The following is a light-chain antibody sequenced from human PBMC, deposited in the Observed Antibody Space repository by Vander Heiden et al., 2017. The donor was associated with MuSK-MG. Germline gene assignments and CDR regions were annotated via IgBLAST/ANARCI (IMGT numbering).Light chain of an antibody. CDR1: GSDIGDYDY. CDR3: CSPTATSAPLL. V-gene: IGLV2-14*01. Sequence: SALSQPASVSGTAGESVTISCTGSGSDIGDYDYVSWFHQHPGKAPNLMIYDVNNRPSGVSTRFSGSNSGNTASPTITCLQTEDEAAYYCCSPTATSAPLLFGGGTKLTVL. J-gene: IGLJ2*01. CDR2: DVN.